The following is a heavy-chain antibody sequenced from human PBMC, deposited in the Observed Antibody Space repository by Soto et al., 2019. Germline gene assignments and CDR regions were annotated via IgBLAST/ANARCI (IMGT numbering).Heavy chain of an antibody. Sequence: GGSLTLSCAVSGFSFSTYGFHWVRQPPGKGLEWVAVIVSDGSAKYHADSVEGRFTISRDNSKDTLYLQMNSLRAEDTAVYYCARDDAFGNENGFDIWGQGTMVTVSS. CDR2: IVSDGSAK. CDR1: GFSFSTYG. V-gene: IGHV3-33*01. CDR3: ARDDAFGNENGFDI. D-gene: IGHD1-1*01. J-gene: IGHJ3*02.